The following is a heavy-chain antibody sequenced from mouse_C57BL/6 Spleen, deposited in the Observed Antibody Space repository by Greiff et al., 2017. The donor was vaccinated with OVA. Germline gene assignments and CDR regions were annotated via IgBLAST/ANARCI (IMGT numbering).Heavy chain of an antibody. D-gene: IGHD2-3*01. CDR2: IPHSGET. CDR1: GFPITSGYY. V-gene: IGHV12-3*01. CDR3: AGDSDGYWYFDV. Sequence: VQGVESGPGLVKPSPSLFLSCSTTGFPITSGYYWIWIRQSPGKPLEWMGYIPHSGETFYNPSLQSPNSITRETSKNQFFLQLNSVTTEDTAMDYCAGDSDGYWYFDVWGTGTTVTVSS. J-gene: IGHJ1*03.